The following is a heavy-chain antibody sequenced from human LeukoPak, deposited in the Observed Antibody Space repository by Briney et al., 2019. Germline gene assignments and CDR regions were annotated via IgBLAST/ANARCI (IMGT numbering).Heavy chain of an antibody. Sequence: GGSLRLSCAASGFTFSSHLMHWVRQAQGTGLVWVSSVKSDGTATHYADSVKGRFIISRDNAKNTLYLQMNSLRVEDTAVYYCVRKFATGDWGQGTLVTVSS. CDR3: VRKFATGD. CDR2: VKSDGTAT. J-gene: IGHJ4*02. D-gene: IGHD1-14*01. V-gene: IGHV3-74*01. CDR1: GFTFSSHL.